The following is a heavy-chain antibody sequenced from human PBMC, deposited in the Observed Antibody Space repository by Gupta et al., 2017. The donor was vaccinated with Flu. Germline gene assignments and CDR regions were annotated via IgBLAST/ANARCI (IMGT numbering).Heavy chain of an antibody. J-gene: IGHJ4*02. Sequence: EVHLVESGGGLVQPGGSLRLSCAVSGFNFGNYEFNLVRQAPGKGLEWVSYISNSGSTTYYAESVKGRFTISRDNAQNSLYLQMNGLRAEDTGVYYCARDSGHCSDASCNHFDYWGQGALVTVSS. CDR2: ISNSGSTT. D-gene: IGHD2-15*01. V-gene: IGHV3-48*03. CDR3: ARDSGHCSDASCNHFDY. CDR1: GFNFGNYE.